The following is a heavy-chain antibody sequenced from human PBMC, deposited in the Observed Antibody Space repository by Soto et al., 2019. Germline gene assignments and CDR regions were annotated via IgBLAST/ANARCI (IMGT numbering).Heavy chain of an antibody. J-gene: IGHJ3*02. CDR1: GGSISSYY. CDR2: IYYSGST. D-gene: IGHD5-12*01. Sequence: SETLSLTCTVSGGSISSYYWSWIRQPPGKGLEWIGYIYYSGSTNYNPSLKSRVTTSVDTSKNQFSLKLSSVTAADTAVYYCARDGDGYNYDALDIWGQGTMVTVS. CDR3: ARDGDGYNYDALDI. V-gene: IGHV4-59*01.